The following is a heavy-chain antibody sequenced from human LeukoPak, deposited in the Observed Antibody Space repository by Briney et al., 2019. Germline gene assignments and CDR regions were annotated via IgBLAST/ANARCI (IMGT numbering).Heavy chain of an antibody. CDR2: IYYSGST. J-gene: IGHJ5*02. Sequence: PSETLSLTCAVYGGSFSGYYWSWIRQPPGKGLEWIGYIYYSGSTYYNPSLKSRVTISVDTSKNQFSLKLSSVTAADTAVYYCARGHYDFWSGPLNWFDPWGQGTLVTVSS. CDR1: GGSFSGYY. CDR3: ARGHYDFWSGPLNWFDP. V-gene: IGHV4-34*09. D-gene: IGHD3-3*01.